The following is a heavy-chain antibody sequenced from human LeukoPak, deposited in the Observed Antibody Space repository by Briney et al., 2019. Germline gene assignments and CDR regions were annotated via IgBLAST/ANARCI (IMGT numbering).Heavy chain of an antibody. D-gene: IGHD5-24*01. V-gene: IGHV4-59*11. CDR2: IYYSGNT. J-gene: IGHJ3*02. Sequence: PSETLSLTCTVSGGSISRHYWSWIRQPPGKGLEWIGNIYYSGNTNYNPSPKSRVTISVDTSKNQLSLKLSSVSAADTAVYYCARFGGDGYSYLEAFDIWGQGTLVTVSS. CDR1: GGSISRHY. CDR3: ARFGGDGYSYLEAFDI.